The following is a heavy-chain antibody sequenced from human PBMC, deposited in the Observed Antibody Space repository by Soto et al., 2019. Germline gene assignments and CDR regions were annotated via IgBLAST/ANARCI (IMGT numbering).Heavy chain of an antibody. Sequence: EVQLVESGGGLVQPGGSLRLSCAASGFTFSSYSMNWVRQAPGKGLEWVSYISSSSSTIYYADSVKGRFTISRDNAKNSLYLQMNSLRAEGTAVYYCARDVDSSSWLFGVFDPWGQGTLVTVSS. V-gene: IGHV3-48*01. D-gene: IGHD6-13*01. CDR1: GFTFSSYS. CDR3: ARDVDSSSWLFGVFDP. J-gene: IGHJ5*02. CDR2: ISSSSSTI.